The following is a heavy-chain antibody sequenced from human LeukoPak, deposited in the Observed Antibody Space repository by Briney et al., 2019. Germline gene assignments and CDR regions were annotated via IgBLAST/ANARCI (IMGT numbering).Heavy chain of an antibody. Sequence: SETLSLTCAVYSGSFSGYYWSWIRQPPGKGLEWIGEINHSGSTNYNPSLKSRVTISVDTSKNQFSLKLSSVTAADTAVYYCARRQQQWHSYGMDVWGQGTTVTVSS. V-gene: IGHV4-34*01. CDR1: SGSFSGYY. D-gene: IGHD6-19*01. CDR3: ARRQQQWHSYGMDV. CDR2: INHSGST. J-gene: IGHJ6*02.